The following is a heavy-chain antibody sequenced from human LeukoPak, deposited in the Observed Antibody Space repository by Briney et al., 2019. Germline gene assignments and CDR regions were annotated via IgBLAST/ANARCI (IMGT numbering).Heavy chain of an antibody. Sequence: PSETLSLTCTVSGGSISSSTYYWGWIRRPPGKGLEWIGSIYYSGSTYYNPSLKSRVTVSVDTSKNQFSLNLSSVTAADTAVYYCVRGSSLRHYQYWGQGTLVTVSS. CDR1: GGSISSSTYY. CDR2: IYYSGST. D-gene: IGHD3-16*01. CDR3: VRGSSLRHYQY. J-gene: IGHJ4*02. V-gene: IGHV4-39*01.